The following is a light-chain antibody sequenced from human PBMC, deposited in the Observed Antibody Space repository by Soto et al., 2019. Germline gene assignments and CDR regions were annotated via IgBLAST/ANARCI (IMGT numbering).Light chain of an antibody. J-gene: IGLJ3*02. CDR3: CSYVGANV. V-gene: IGLV2-23*01. CDR1: SSGVGSYTL. Sequence: SVLTQPASVSGSPGQSITISCTGTSSGVGSYTLVSWYQQHPGKAPKLLIYEGIKRPSGVSSRFSGSKSGNTASLTISGLQAEDEADYYCCSYVGANVFGGGTKVTVL. CDR2: EGI.